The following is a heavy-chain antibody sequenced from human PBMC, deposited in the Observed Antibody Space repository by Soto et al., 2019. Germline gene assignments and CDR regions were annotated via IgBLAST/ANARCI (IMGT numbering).Heavy chain of an antibody. CDR1: GFTFSSYA. D-gene: IGHD6-13*01. Sequence: QVQLVESGGGVVQPRRSLRLSCAASGFTFSSYAMHWVRQAPGKGLEWVAVISYDGSNKYYADSVKGRFTISRDNSKNTLYLQMNSLRAEDTAVYYCASIAAGGWGQGTLVTVSS. J-gene: IGHJ4*02. CDR2: ISYDGSNK. V-gene: IGHV3-30-3*01. CDR3: ASIAAGG.